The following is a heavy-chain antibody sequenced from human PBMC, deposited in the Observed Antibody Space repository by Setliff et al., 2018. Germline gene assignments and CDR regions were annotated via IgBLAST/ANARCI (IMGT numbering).Heavy chain of an antibody. V-gene: IGHV4-34*01. CDR3: ARRSEYPRRLGSFDY. D-gene: IGHD3-16*01. Sequence: ASETLSLTCAVYGGSFSGYYWSWIRQPPGKGLEWIGEINHSGSTNYNPSLKSRVTISVDTSKNQFSLKLSSVTAADTAVYYCARRSEYPRRLGSFDYWAQGTLVTVSS. CDR1: GGSFSGYY. J-gene: IGHJ4*02. CDR2: INHSGST.